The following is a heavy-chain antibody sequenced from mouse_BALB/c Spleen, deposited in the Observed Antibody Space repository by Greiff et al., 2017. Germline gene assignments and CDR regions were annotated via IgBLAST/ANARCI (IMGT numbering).Heavy chain of an antibody. D-gene: IGHD4-1*01. V-gene: IGHV3-6*02. Sequence: EVQLQQSGPGLVKPSQSLSLTCSVTGYSITSGYYWNWIRQFPGNKLEWMGYISYDGSNNYNPSLKNRISITRDTSKNQFFLKLNSVTTEDTATYYCAGKEGEELGRDWYFDVWGAGTTVTVSS. CDR2: ISYDGSN. CDR3: AGKEGEELGRDWYFDV. J-gene: IGHJ1*01. CDR1: GYSITSGYY.